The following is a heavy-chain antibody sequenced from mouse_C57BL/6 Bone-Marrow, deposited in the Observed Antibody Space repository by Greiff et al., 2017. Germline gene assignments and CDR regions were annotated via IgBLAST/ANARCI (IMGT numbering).Heavy chain of an antibody. D-gene: IGHD2-4*01. V-gene: IGHV1-54*01. CDR3: ASHYDYDGTLAY. CDR1: GYAFTNYL. J-gene: IGHJ3*01. CDR2: INPGSGGN. Sequence: VQLQQSGAELVRPGTSVKVSCKASGYAFTNYLIEWVKQRPRQGLEWIGVINPGSGGNNYNEKFKGKATLTADKSSSTAYMQLSSLTSEDSAVYFCASHYDYDGTLAYWGQGTLVTVSA.